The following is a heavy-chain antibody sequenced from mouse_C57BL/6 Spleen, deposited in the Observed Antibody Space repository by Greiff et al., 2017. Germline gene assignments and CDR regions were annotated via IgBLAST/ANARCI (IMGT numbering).Heavy chain of an antibody. CDR2: ISYDGSN. CDR1: GYSITSGYY. J-gene: IGHJ2*01. Sequence: EVKLEESGPGLVKPSQSLSLTCSVTGYSITSGYYWNWIRQFPGNKLEWMGYISYDGSNNYNPSLKNRISITRDTSKNQFFLKLNSVTTEDTATYYCARDGGYDYDGFDYWGQGTTLTVSS. CDR3: ARDGGYDYDGFDY. V-gene: IGHV3-6*01. D-gene: IGHD2-4*01.